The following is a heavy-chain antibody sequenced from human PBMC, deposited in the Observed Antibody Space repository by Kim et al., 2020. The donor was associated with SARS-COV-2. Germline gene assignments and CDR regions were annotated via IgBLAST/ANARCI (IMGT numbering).Heavy chain of an antibody. J-gene: IGHJ6*02. V-gene: IGHV1-69*02. CDR3: ARVTGDVRFGELLTDKYYYGMDV. D-gene: IGHD3-10*01. CDR2: IIPILGIA. Sequence: SVKVSCKASGGTFSSYTISWVRQAPGQGLEWMGRIIPILGIANYAQKFQGRVTITADKSTSTAYMELSSLRSEDTAVYYCARVTGDVRFGELLTDKYYYGMDVWGQGTTVTVSS. CDR1: GGTFSSYT.